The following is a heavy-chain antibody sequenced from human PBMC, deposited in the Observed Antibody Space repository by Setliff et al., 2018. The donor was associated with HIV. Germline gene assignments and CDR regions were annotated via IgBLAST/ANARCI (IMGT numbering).Heavy chain of an antibody. CDR3: VRSLRYCSGGGCSSDWVYDAFDI. CDR2: IISMFGTG. CDR1: GGTFSTYT. D-gene: IGHD2-15*01. J-gene: IGHJ3*02. V-gene: IGHV1-69*13. Sequence: SVKVSCKASGGTFSTYTVNWVRQAPGRGLEWMGGIISMFGTGNYAQKFQDRVTITADESTSTAYMELTGLRSEDTAVYYCVRSLRYCSGGGCSSDWVYDAFDIWGQGTMVTVSS.